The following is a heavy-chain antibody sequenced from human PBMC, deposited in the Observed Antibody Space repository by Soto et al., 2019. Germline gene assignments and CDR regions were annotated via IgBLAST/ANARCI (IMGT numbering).Heavy chain of an antibody. CDR3: ARDREDSSGWVRRAFDI. CDR2: TYSKSKWYN. Sequence: LQTLSLTCAISGDSVSSTSAAWNWIRQSPSRGLEWLGRTYSKSKWYNDYAVSVKSRITINSDTSKNQFSLQLSSVTPEDTAVYYCARDREDSSGWVRRAFDIWGQGTMVTVSS. J-gene: IGHJ3*02. CDR1: GDSVSSTSAA. V-gene: IGHV6-1*01. D-gene: IGHD6-19*01.